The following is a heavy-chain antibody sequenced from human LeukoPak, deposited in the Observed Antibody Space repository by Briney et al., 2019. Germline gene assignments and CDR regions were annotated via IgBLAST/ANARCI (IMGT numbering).Heavy chain of an antibody. CDR3: ASFIGGLEMATIDYYYYMDV. CDR2: IIPIFGTA. D-gene: IGHD5-24*01. Sequence: SVKVSCKASGGTFSSYAISWVRQAPGQGLEWMGGIIPIFGTANYAQKFQGRVTITTDESTSTAYMELSSLRSEDTAVYYCASFIGGLEMATIDYYYYMDVWGKGTTVAVSS. CDR1: GGTFSSYA. V-gene: IGHV1-69*05. J-gene: IGHJ6*03.